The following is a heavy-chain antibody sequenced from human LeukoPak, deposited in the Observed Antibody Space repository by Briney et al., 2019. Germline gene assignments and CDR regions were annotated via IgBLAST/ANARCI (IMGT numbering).Heavy chain of an antibody. CDR1: GFTFRRNA. V-gene: IGHV3-23*01. D-gene: IGHD2-2*01. CDR2: LSGSGSDT. Sequence: PGGSLRLSCAASGFTFRRNALSWVRGAPGKGLEWVSSLSGSGSDTYYADSVKGRFTISRDNSKNTVYLQMNSLRAEDTAIYYCAKDPYGTRYFDYWGQGTLVTVPS. J-gene: IGHJ4*02. CDR3: AKDPYGTRYFDY.